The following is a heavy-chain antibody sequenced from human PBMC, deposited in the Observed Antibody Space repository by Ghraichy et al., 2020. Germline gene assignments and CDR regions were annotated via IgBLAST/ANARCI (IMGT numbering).Heavy chain of an antibody. J-gene: IGHJ6*02. CDR1: GFTFPDYA. CDR2: VSRDGLSL. CDR3: ARDDRSQGHYYDGLDV. Sequence: GESLNISCESSGFTFPDYAFNWVRQAPGKGLEWVSYVSRDGLSLYYADSVKGRFTISRDSANNSVSLLMNSLRDGDTAIYYCARDDRSQGHYYDGLDVWGRGTTVIVSS. D-gene: IGHD3-22*01. V-gene: IGHV3-48*02.